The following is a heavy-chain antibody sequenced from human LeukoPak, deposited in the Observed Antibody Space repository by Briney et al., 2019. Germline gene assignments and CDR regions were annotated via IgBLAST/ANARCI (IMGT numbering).Heavy chain of an antibody. D-gene: IGHD2-15*01. J-gene: IGHJ4*02. CDR1: GGSISGYY. CDR2: IYYSGST. CDR3: ARGFCSGGSCYSAIFDH. V-gene: IGHV4-59*01. Sequence: SVTLSLTCTVSGGSISGYYWSWLRQPPGKGLEWIGYIYYSGSTKYNTSLKSRVSISVDTSKNQFSLKLSSVTAADTAVYYCARGFCSGGSCYSAIFDHWGQGTLVTVSS.